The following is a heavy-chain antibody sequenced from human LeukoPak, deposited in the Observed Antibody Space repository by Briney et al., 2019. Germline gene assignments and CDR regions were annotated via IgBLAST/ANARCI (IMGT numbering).Heavy chain of an antibody. CDR1: GGSISSYY. D-gene: IGHD4-23*01. CDR2: IYYSGST. CDR3: ARVPPTYGGSLGYFDY. Sequence: PSETLSLTFTVSGGSISSYYWSWIRQPPGKGLEWIGYIYYSGSTNYNPSLKSRVTISVDTSKNQFSLKLSSVTAADTAVYYCARVPPTYGGSLGYFDYWGQGTLVTVSS. V-gene: IGHV4-59*01. J-gene: IGHJ4*02.